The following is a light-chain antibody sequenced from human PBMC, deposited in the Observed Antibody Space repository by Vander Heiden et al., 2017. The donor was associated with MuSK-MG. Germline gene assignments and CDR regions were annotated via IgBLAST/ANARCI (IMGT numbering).Light chain of an antibody. V-gene: IGKV3-15*01. CDR1: QGVSSN. Sequence: IVVTPSPATLSVSPGERATLSCRASQGVSSNLAWYQQKPGQAPSLLIYGASNRATGILARLSGSGSGTEFTITISSLQSEDFAVYYCQQYNNWPYTFGQGTKLEIK. J-gene: IGKJ2*01. CDR2: GAS. CDR3: QQYNNWPYT.